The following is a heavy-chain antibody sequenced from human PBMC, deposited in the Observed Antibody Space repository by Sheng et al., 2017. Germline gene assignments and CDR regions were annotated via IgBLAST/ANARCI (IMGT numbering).Heavy chain of an antibody. D-gene: IGHD5-12*01. J-gene: IGHJ4*02. Sequence: QVQLVESGGGVVQPGRSLRLSCAASGFTFSGHGMHWVRQAPGKGLEWVAVISNDVSYTYYGDSVKGRFTISRDNSKNMVYLQMNSLRPEDTAVYYCAKDRRRDGYNWDFDYWGQGTLVTVSS. V-gene: IGHV3-30*18. CDR2: ISNDVSYT. CDR3: AKDRRRDGYNWDFDY. CDR1: GFTFSGHG.